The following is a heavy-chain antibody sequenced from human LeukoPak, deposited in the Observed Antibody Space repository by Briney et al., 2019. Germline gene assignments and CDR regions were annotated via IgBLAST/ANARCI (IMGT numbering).Heavy chain of an antibody. CDR3: ARHGRGNYYDSSGYYGPVVY. Sequence: GESLKISCKGSGYSFTSYWIGWVRQMPGKGLEWMGIIYPGDSDTRYSPSFQGQVTISADKSISTAYQQWSSLKASDTAMYYCARHGRGNYYDSSGYYGPVVYWGQGTLVTVSS. J-gene: IGHJ4*02. CDR2: IYPGDSDT. CDR1: GYSFTSYW. D-gene: IGHD3-22*01. V-gene: IGHV5-51*01.